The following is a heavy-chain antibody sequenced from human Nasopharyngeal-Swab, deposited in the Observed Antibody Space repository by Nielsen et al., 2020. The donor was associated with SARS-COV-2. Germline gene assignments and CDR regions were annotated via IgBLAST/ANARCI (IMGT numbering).Heavy chain of an antibody. CDR2: IIPIFGIA. CDR3: GSQGGGDYYDSRRYYNYVMDV. J-gene: IGHJ6*02. Sequence: SVKVSCKASGGTFSSYAISWVRQAPGQGLEWMGRIIPIFGIANYAQKLQGRVTITADKSTSTAYMELSSLGSEDTAVYYCGSQGGGDYYDSRRYYNYVMDVWGQGTTVTVSS. D-gene: IGHD3-22*01. V-gene: IGHV1-69*04. CDR1: GGTFSSYA.